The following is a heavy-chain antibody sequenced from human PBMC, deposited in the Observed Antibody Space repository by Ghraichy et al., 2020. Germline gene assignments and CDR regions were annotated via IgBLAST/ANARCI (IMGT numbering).Heavy chain of an antibody. Sequence: GGSLRLSCAASGFTFSSYAMHWVRQAPGKGLEWVAVISYDGSNKYYADSVKGRFTISRDNSKNTLYLQMNSLRAEDTAVYYCAREAVGDYPYYYYGMDVWGQGTTVTVSS. V-gene: IGHV3-30-3*01. CDR2: ISYDGSNK. CDR1: GFTFSSYA. CDR3: AREAVGDYPYYYYGMDV. J-gene: IGHJ6*02. D-gene: IGHD4-17*01.